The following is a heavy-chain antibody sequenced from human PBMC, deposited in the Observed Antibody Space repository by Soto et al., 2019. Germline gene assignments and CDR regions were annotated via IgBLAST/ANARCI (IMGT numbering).Heavy chain of an antibody. CDR2: IYYSGST. V-gene: IGHV4-30-4*01. CDR1: GGSISSGDYY. CDR3: ARDCPPTRFLAGFDP. D-gene: IGHD3-3*01. Sequence: QVQLQESGPGLVKPSQTLSLTCTVSGGSISSGDYYWSWIRQPPGKGRGWIGYIYYSGSTYYNPSLKSRVTISVDTSKNQFSLKLSSVTAADTAVYYCARDCPPTRFLAGFDPWGQGTLVTVSS. J-gene: IGHJ5*02.